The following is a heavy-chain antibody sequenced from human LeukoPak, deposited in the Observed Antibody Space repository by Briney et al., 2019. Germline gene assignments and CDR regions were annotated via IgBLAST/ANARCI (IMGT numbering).Heavy chain of an antibody. J-gene: IGHJ5*02. CDR1: GGSVNNYH. CDR2: IHYSGST. V-gene: IGHV4-59*02. CDR3: ARGGCSGDCLNWFDP. D-gene: IGHD2-21*02. Sequence: PSETLSLTCTVSGGSVNNYHWTWVRQPPGKGLEWIGYIHYSGSTNYNPSLKSRVTMSLDTSNNQFFLSPRSLTAADTAVYYCARGGCSGDCLNWFDPWGQGTLVTVSS.